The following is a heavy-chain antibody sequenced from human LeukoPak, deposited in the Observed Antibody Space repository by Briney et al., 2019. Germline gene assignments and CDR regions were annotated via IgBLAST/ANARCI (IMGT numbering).Heavy chain of an antibody. CDR2: IKQDGSEK. J-gene: IGHJ4*02. Sequence: GGSLRLSCAASGFTFNTFWMNWVRQAPGKGLEWVANIKQDGSEKYYVDSVKGRFTIARDSAMNSLYLQMNSLRGEDTAVYYCARGHYYFDYWGQGTLVTVSS. V-gene: IGHV3-7*01. CDR1: GFTFNTFW. CDR3: ARGHYYFDY.